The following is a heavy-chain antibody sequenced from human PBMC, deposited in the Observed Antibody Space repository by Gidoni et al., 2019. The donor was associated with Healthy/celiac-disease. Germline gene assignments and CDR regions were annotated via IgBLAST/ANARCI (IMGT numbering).Heavy chain of an antibody. D-gene: IGHD2-15*01. CDR2: IIPILGIA. J-gene: IGHJ6*02. Sequence: QVQLVQSGAEVKKPGSSVKVSCKASGGTFSSYAISWVRQAPGQGLEWMGRIIPILGIANYAQKFQGRVTITADKSTSTAYMELSSLRSEDTAVYYCACLTRGYCSGGSCSPVRVSYYYYYGMDVWGQGTTVTVSS. V-gene: IGHV1-69*09. CDR3: ACLTRGYCSGGSCSPVRVSYYYYYGMDV. CDR1: GGTFSSYA.